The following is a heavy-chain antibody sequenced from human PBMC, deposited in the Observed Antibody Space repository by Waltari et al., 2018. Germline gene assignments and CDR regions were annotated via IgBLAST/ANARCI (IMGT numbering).Heavy chain of an antibody. D-gene: IGHD3-16*02. CDR3: ARPHVWGSYRSEDY. CDR1: GYSFTSYC. V-gene: IGHV5-10-1*03. Sequence: VKLVPSGAEVKKPGESLRISCKGSGYSFTSYCIRWVRQMPGKGLEWMGRIDPSDSYTNYSPSCQGHVTISADKSISTAYLQWSSLKASDTIMYYCARPHVWGSYRSEDYWGQGTLVTVSS. CDR2: IDPSDSYT. J-gene: IGHJ4*02.